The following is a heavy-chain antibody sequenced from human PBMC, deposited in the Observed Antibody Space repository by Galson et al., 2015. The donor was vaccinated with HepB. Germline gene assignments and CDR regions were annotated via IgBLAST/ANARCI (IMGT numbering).Heavy chain of an antibody. Sequence: SLRLSCAASESAFRNFGMHWVRQAPGKGLEWVAVIWYDDGSHKVYADSVKGRFTISRDNSKNTLYLEMNSLRVEDTAVYYCTRGPRVQLERMDYWGQGTLVTVSS. V-gene: IGHV3-33*01. J-gene: IGHJ4*02. D-gene: IGHD1-1*01. CDR1: ESAFRNFG. CDR2: IWYDDGSHK. CDR3: TRGPRVQLERMDY.